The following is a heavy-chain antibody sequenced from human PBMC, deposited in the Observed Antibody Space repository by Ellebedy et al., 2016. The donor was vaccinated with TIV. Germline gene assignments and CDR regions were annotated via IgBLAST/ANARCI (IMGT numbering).Heavy chain of an antibody. CDR3: ARVRYGGYVAY. CDR1: GFTFSSYS. V-gene: IGHV3-21*01. D-gene: IGHD1-26*01. Sequence: GESLKISCAASGFTFSSYSMNWVRQAPGKGLEWVSSISSSSSYIYYADSVKGRFTISRDNAKNSLYLQMNSLRAEDTAVHYCARVRYGGYVAYWGQGTLVTVSS. CDR2: ISSSSSYI. J-gene: IGHJ4*02.